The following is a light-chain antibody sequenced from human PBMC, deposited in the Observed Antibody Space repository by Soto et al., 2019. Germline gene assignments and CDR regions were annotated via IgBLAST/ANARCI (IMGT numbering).Light chain of an antibody. CDR2: GPS. CDR3: QQYDDWPWT. V-gene: IGKV3D-15*01. Sequence: EIVMTQSPATLSVSPGERVTLSCRASQGIRNTLAWYQKKPGQAPRLLIYGPSTRATGIPARFSGGGSGTEFTLTISSLQSEDFAVYYCQQYDDWPWTFGQGTKVEIK. CDR1: QGIRNT. J-gene: IGKJ1*01.